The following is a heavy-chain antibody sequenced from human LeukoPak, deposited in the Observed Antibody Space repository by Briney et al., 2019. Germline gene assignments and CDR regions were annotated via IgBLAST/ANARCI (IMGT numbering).Heavy chain of an antibody. Sequence: ASVKVSCKASGYTFSDYYMHWVRQAPGQGLEWMGIINPSGGSTSYAQKFQGRVTMTRDMSTSTVYMELSSLRSEDTAVYYCARASKAIYYMDVWGKGTTVTVSS. CDR2: INPSGGST. CDR1: GYTFSDYY. V-gene: IGHV1-46*01. D-gene: IGHD2-2*01. J-gene: IGHJ6*03. CDR3: ARASKAIYYMDV.